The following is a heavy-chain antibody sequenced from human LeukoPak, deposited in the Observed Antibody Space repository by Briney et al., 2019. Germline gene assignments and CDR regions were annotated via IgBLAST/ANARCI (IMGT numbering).Heavy chain of an antibody. CDR2: IWYDGSNK. CDR3: AKSLSIAAAALDY. D-gene: IGHD6-13*01. CDR1: GFTFSSYG. Sequence: GESLRLSCAASGFTFSSYGMHWVRQAPGKGLEWVAVIWYDGSNKYYADSVKGRFTISRDNSKNTLYLQMNSLGAEDTAVYYCAKSLSIAAAALDYWGQGTLVTVSS. J-gene: IGHJ4*02. V-gene: IGHV3-33*06.